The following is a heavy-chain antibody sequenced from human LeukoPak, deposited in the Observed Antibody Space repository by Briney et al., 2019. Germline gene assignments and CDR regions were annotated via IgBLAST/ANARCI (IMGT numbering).Heavy chain of an antibody. D-gene: IGHD6-19*01. CDR3: ATEGPVAGTAPFDY. V-gene: IGHV1-69*04. CDR1: GGTFSSYA. CDR2: IIPILGIA. J-gene: IGHJ4*02. Sequence: SVKVSCKASGGTFSSYAISWVRQAPGQGLEWMGRIIPILGIANYAQKFQGRVTITADKSTSTAYMELSSLRSEDTAVYYCATEGPVAGTAPFDYWGQGTLVTVSS.